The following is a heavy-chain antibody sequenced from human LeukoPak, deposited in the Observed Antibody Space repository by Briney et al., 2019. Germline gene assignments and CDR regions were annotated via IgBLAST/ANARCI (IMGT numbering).Heavy chain of an antibody. CDR3: ARGGAVVGFDYFDY. CDR1: GGSISSYY. D-gene: IGHD6-19*01. J-gene: IGHJ4*02. Sequence: SSETLSLTCTVSGGSISSYYWSWIRQPPGKGLEWIGYIYYSGSTNYNPSLKSRVTISVDASKNQFSLKLSSVTAADTAVYYCARGGAVVGFDYFDYWGQETLVTVSS. V-gene: IGHV4-59*01. CDR2: IYYSGST.